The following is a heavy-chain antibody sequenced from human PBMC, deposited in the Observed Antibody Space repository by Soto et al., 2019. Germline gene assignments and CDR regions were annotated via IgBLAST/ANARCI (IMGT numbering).Heavy chain of an antibody. Sequence: KPSETLSLTCAVYGGSFSGYYWSWIRQPPGKGLEWIGEINHSGSTNYNPSLKSRVTISVDTSKSQFSLKLSSVTAADTAVYYCARALYCSSTSCYAFDRAFDIWGQGTMVTVSS. CDR2: INHSGST. J-gene: IGHJ3*02. D-gene: IGHD2-2*01. CDR3: ARALYCSSTSCYAFDRAFDI. CDR1: GGSFSGYY. V-gene: IGHV4-34*01.